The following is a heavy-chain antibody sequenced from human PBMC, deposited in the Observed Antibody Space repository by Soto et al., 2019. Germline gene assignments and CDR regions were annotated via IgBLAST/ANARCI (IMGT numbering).Heavy chain of an antibody. J-gene: IGHJ6*03. CDR3: ARDLEDPYYYYMDV. CDR2: IWYDGSNK. V-gene: IGHV3-33*01. CDR1: GFTFSSYG. Sequence: PGGSLRLSCAASGFTFSSYGMHWVRQAPGKGLEWVAVIWYDGSNKYYADSVKGRFTISRDNSKNTLYLQMNSLRADDTAVYYCARDLEDPYYYYMDVWGKGTTVTVSS.